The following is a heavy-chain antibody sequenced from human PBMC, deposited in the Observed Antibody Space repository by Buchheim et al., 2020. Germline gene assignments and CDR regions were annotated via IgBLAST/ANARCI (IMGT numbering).Heavy chain of an antibody. V-gene: IGHV3-7*01. J-gene: IGHJ4*02. Sequence: EVQLVESGGGLVQPGGSLRLSCSASGFTFSNYWMSWVRQAPGEGLEWVANIRQDGSEKYHVDSVKGRFIIFRDNDFNSLYLQMKSLRAEDTAVYYCARGSGVRRSYSDLPPSSYFDYWGQGSL. D-gene: IGHD6-6*01. CDR3: ARGSGVRRSYSDLPPSSYFDY. CDR1: GFTFSNYW. CDR2: IRQDGSEK.